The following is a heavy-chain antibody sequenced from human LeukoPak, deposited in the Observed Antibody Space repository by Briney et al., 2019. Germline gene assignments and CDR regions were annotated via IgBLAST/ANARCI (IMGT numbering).Heavy chain of an antibody. CDR3: ARDLESARGY. Sequence: GGSLRLSCAASGFTFSSYSMNWVRQAPGKGLEWVSSISSSSSYIYYADSVKGRFTISRDNAKNSLDLQMNSLRAEDTAVYYCARDLESARGYWGQGTLVTVSS. D-gene: IGHD3-3*01. V-gene: IGHV3-21*01. CDR1: GFTFSSYS. J-gene: IGHJ4*02. CDR2: ISSSSSYI.